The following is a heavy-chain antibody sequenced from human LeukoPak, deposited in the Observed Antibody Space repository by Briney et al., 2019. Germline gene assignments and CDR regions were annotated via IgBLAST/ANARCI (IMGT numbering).Heavy chain of an antibody. CDR2: FYYGGDT. V-gene: IGHV4-39*07. CDR1: GGSISSRDYS. J-gene: IGHJ4*02. D-gene: IGHD1-26*01. Sequence: SETLSLTCTVSGGSISSRDYSWGWIRQPPGKGLDWIGSFYYGGDTFYNPSLKSRVTISGDTSKSQFSLHLSSVTAADTAVYYCVRDSVGAGRPSDYWGQRTLVTFSS. CDR3: VRDSVGAGRPSDY.